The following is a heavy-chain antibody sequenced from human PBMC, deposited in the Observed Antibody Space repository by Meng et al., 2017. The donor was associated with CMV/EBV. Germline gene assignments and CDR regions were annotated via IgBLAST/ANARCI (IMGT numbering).Heavy chain of an antibody. CDR1: GYTFTSYD. CDR3: ARGPYCSSTSCYVAFVYYYYYGMDV. V-gene: IGHV1-8*01. CDR2: MNPNSGNT. Sequence: SVTVSCKASGYTFTSYDINWVRQATGQGLEWMGWMNPNSGNTGYAQKFQGRVTMTRNTSISTAYMELSSLRSEDTAVYYCARGPYCSSTSCYVAFVYYYYYGMDVWGQGTTVTVSS. D-gene: IGHD2-2*01. J-gene: IGHJ6*02.